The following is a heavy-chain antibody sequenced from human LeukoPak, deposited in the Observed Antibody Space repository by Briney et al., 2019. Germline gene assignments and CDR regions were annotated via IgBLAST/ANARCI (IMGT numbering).Heavy chain of an antibody. CDR2: IWYDGSNK. D-gene: IGHD1-26*01. Sequence: TGGSLRLSCAASGFTFSSYGVHWARQAPGKGLEWVAVIWYDGSNKYYADSVKGRFTISRDNSKNTLYLQMNSLRAEDTAVYYCARDSGSYSIDYWGQGTLVTVSS. J-gene: IGHJ4*02. V-gene: IGHV3-33*01. CDR3: ARDSGSYSIDY. CDR1: GFTFSSYG.